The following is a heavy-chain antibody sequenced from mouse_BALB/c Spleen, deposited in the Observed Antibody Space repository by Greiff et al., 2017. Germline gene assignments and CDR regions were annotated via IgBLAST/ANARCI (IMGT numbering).Heavy chain of an antibody. CDR2: ISDGGSYT. V-gene: IGHV5-4*02. CDR1: GFTFSDYY. CDR3: AREGDYY. Sequence: EVQLVESGGGLVKPGGSLKLSCAASGFTFSDYYMYWVRQTPEKRLEWVATISDGGSYTYYPDSVKGRFTISRDNAKNNLYLQMSSLKSEDTAMYYCAREGDYYWGQGTSVTVSS. J-gene: IGHJ4*01.